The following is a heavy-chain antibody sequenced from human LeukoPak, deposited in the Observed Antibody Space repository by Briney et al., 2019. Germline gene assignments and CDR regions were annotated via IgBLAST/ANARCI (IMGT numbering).Heavy chain of an antibody. V-gene: IGHV3-21*01. D-gene: IGHD4-17*01. J-gene: IGHJ4*02. CDR1: GFTLSSYS. CDR3: ARVTVHRGFDY. CDR2: ISSSSSYI. Sequence: GGSLRLSCAASGFTLSSYSMNWVRQAPGKGLEWVSSISSSSSYIYYADSVKGRFTISRDNAKNSLYLKMNSLRAEDAAVYYCARVTVHRGFDYWGQGTLVTVSS.